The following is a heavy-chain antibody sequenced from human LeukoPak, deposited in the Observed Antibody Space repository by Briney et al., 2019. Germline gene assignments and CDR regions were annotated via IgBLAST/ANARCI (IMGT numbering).Heavy chain of an antibody. Sequence: ASVKVSCKVSGYTLTELSMHWVRQAPGKGLEWMGGFDPEDGETIYAQKFQGRVTMTEDTSTDTAYMELNSLRSEDTAVYYCATVRGYSYGYYFDYWGQGTLVTVSS. J-gene: IGHJ4*02. CDR1: GYTLTELS. V-gene: IGHV1-24*01. CDR3: ATVRGYSYGYYFDY. D-gene: IGHD5-18*01. CDR2: FDPEDGET.